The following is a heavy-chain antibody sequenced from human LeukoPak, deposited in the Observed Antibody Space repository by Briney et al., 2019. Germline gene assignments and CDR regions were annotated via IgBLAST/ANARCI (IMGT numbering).Heavy chain of an antibody. J-gene: IGHJ4*02. D-gene: IGHD3-22*01. CDR2: ISYSGGST. V-gene: IGHV3-23*01. CDR1: GLTFSSYA. Sequence: GGSLRLSCAASGLTFSSYAMNWVRQAPGKGLEWVSTISYSGGSTYYVDSVKGRFTISRDNSKNTLYLQMNSLRAEDTAVYYCARGTLQDRYDSSGYYYFGFDYWGQGTLVTVSS. CDR3: ARGTLQDRYDSSGYYYFGFDY.